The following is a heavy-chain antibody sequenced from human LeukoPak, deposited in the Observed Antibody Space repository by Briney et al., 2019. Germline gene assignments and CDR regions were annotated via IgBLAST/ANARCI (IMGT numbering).Heavy chain of an antibody. CDR3: ARGAAGYSYG. V-gene: IGHV4-59*01. CDR1: GGSISSYY. CDR2: IYYSGST. D-gene: IGHD5-18*01. J-gene: IGHJ4*02. Sequence: SGTLSLTCTVSGGSISSYYWSWIRQPPGKGLEWTGHIYYSGSTNYNPSLKSRVTISIDTSKNQFSLRLSSVTAADTAVYYCARGAAGYSYGWGQGTLVTVSS.